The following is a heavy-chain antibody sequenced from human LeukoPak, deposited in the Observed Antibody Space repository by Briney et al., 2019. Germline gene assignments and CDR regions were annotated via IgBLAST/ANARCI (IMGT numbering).Heavy chain of an antibody. CDR2: ISSSSSYI. Sequence: GGSLRLSCAASGFTFSSYWMSWVRQAPGKGLEWVSSISSSSSYIYYADSVKGRFTISRDNAKNSLYLQMNSLRAEDTAVYYCASPPSYDSSGYYYGHWGQGTMVTVSS. D-gene: IGHD3-22*01. J-gene: IGHJ3*01. CDR1: GFTFSSYW. CDR3: ASPPSYDSSGYYYGH. V-gene: IGHV3-21*01.